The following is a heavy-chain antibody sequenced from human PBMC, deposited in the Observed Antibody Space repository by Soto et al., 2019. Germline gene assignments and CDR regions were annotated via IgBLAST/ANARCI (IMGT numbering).Heavy chain of an antibody. D-gene: IGHD3-10*01. Sequence: QVQLQESGPGLLMPSGTLSLTCAVSGVSISSGDWWSWVRQSPGKGLEWIGEIHHSGSTNYNPSLKSRVFISVDKSKNQFSLNLSSVTAADTAVYYCARTDYGSGSYYNFDFWGQGTLVTVSS. CDR2: IHHSGST. J-gene: IGHJ4*02. CDR1: GVSISSGDW. V-gene: IGHV4-4*02. CDR3: ARTDYGSGSYYNFDF.